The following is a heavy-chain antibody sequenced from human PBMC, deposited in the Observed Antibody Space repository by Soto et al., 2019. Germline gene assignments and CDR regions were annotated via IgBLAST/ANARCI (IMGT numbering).Heavy chain of an antibody. D-gene: IGHD2-2*01. Sequence: GGSLRLSCAASGFTFNNYAMCWVRQAPGKGLEWVSGISGSAGSTYYADSVKGRFTISRDNSKNTLYLQMDSLRAEDTAVYYCAKDVVVVPAAGNWFDPWGQGTLVTVSS. CDR1: GFTFNNYA. V-gene: IGHV3-23*01. J-gene: IGHJ5*02. CDR2: ISGSAGST. CDR3: AKDVVVVPAAGNWFDP.